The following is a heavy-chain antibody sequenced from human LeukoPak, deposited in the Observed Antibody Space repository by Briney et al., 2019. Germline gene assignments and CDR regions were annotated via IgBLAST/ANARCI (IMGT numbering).Heavy chain of an antibody. D-gene: IGHD5-18*01. CDR3: ARIQLWQDY. CDR1: GFTFSTYSMN. CDR2: IYYSGST. V-gene: IGHV4-59*05. Sequence: GSLRLSCAASGFTFSTYSMNWVRQAPGKGLEWIGSIYYSGSTYYNPSLKSRVTISVDTSKNQFSLKLSSVTAADTAVYYCARIQLWQDYWGQGTLVTVSS. J-gene: IGHJ4*02.